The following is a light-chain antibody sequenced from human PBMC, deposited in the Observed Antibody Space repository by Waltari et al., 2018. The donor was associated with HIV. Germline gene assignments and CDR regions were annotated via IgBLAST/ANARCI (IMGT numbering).Light chain of an antibody. CDR1: SSNI. J-gene: IGLJ2*01. V-gene: IGLV1-47*01. CDR2: RNN. Sequence: QSVLTQPPSVSGTPGQRVTISCSGSSSNIHWYQQLPGTAPKLLIYRNNQRPSGVPDRFPGSKSGTSASLAISGRRSEDEADYHWAAWGDSLSGPVVFGGGTKLTVL. CDR3: AAWGDSLSGPVV.